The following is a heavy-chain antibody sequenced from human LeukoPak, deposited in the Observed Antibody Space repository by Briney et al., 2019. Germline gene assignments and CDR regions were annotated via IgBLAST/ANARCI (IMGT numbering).Heavy chain of an antibody. CDR3: ARAPKYYYASGSSLFDY. CDR1: GGSVTSGDYY. J-gene: IGHJ4*02. CDR2: IYYSGTT. Sequence: PSQTLSLTCSVSGGSVTSGDYYWSWIRQPPGKGLAWIGYIYYSGTTHYNPSLKSRVTMSVDTSKNLFSMQLSSVTAADTAVYYCARAPKYYYASGSSLFDYWGQGTLVTVSS. D-gene: IGHD3-10*01. V-gene: IGHV4-30-4*01.